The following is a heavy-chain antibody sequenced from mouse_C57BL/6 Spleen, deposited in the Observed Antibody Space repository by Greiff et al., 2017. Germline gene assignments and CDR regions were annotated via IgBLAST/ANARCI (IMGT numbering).Heavy chain of an antibody. CDR3: ARNGYAYYAMDY. CDR1: GFTFSDYG. J-gene: IGHJ4*01. Sequence: EVKVVESGGGLVKPGGSLKLSCAASGFTFSDYGMHWVRQAPEKGLEWVAYISSGSSTIYYADTVKGRFTISRDNAKNTLFLQMTSLRSEDTAMYYCARNGYAYYAMDYWGQGTSVTVSS. CDR2: ISSGSSTI. D-gene: IGHD2-2*01. V-gene: IGHV5-17*01.